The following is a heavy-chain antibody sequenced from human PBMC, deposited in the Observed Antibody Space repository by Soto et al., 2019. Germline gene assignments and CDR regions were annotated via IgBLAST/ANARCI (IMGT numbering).Heavy chain of an antibody. D-gene: IGHD3-3*01. CDR2: INHSGST. V-gene: IGHV4-34*01. Sequence: SETMSLTCAFYGGSFSGYYGSWLRQPPGKGLEWIGEINHSGSTNYNPSLKSRVTISVDTSKNQFSLKLSSVTAADTAVYYCARRRVIDLWSGYPKYFDYWGQGTRVTVSS. J-gene: IGHJ4*02. CDR1: GGSFSGYY. CDR3: ARRRVIDLWSGYPKYFDY.